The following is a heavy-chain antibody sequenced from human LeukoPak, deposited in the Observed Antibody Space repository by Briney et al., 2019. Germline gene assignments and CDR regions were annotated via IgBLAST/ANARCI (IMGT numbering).Heavy chain of an antibody. CDR1: GFTFSSYA. CDR2: IIPSGGST. V-gene: IGHV3-23*01. D-gene: IGHD6-13*01. Sequence: GSLRLSCAASGFTFSSYAMSWVRQAPGKGLEWVSAIIPSGGSTYYADSVKGRFTISRDNSKNTLYLLMNSLRAEDTAVYYCARTRWSSSWYYFDSWGQGTLVTVSS. J-gene: IGHJ4*02. CDR3: ARTRWSSSWYYFDS.